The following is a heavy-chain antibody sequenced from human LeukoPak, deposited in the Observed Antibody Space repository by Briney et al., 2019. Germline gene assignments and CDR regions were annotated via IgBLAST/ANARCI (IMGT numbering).Heavy chain of an antibody. D-gene: IGHD2-2*01. V-gene: IGHV3-30*02. J-gene: IGHJ4*02. CDR2: IRYDGSNK. Sequence: GGSLRLSCATSGFTFSSYGMHWVRQAPGKGLEWVAFIRYDGSNKYYADSVKGRFTISRDNSKNTLYLQMNSLRAEDTAVYYCAKVVVVPAAFDYWGQGTLVTVSS. CDR1: GFTFSSYG. CDR3: AKVVVVPAAFDY.